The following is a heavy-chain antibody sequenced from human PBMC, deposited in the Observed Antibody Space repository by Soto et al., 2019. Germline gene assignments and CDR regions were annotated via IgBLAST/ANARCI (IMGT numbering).Heavy chain of an antibody. CDR2: ISTYNGNT. V-gene: IGHV1-18*04. D-gene: IGHD2-15*01. CDR3: ARDERDSCSGDDCIYFDY. CDR1: GYTFTSYG. Sequence: AAVTVSRKASGYTFTSYGISRVRQAPGQALEWLGWISTYNGNTNPAPRPQGRLTLITDTSTNTAYMELRSLTSDDTAVYYCARDERDSCSGDDCIYFDYWGQGTLVTVSS. J-gene: IGHJ4*02.